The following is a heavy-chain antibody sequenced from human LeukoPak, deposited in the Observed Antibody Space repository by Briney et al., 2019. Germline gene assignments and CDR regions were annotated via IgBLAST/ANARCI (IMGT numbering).Heavy chain of an antibody. CDR1: GYTFTGYY. CDR2: INPNSGGT. J-gene: IGHJ1*01. CDR3: ARHRDSSGYSPSFQH. Sequence: ASVKVSCKASGYTFTGYYMHWVRQASGQGLEWMGWINPNSGGTNYAQKFQGRVTMTRDTSISTAYMELSRLRSDDTAVYYCARHRDSSGYSPSFQHWGQGTLVTVSS. D-gene: IGHD3-22*01. V-gene: IGHV1-2*02.